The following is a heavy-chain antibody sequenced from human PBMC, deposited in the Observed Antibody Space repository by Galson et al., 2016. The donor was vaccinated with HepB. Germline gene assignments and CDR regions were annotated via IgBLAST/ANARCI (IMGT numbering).Heavy chain of an antibody. V-gene: IGHV3-30-3*01. CDR3: AGGRAAMDV. CDR2: TSFDGTNN. Sequence: SLRLSCAASGFSFSDYGMHWVRQAPGKGLEWLSVTSFDGTNNAYADSGRGRFTMSRENSQNTVHLFLSGLRAEDTATYYCAGGRAAMDVWGQGTTVFVSS. J-gene: IGHJ6*02. D-gene: IGHD3-10*01. CDR1: GFSFSDYG.